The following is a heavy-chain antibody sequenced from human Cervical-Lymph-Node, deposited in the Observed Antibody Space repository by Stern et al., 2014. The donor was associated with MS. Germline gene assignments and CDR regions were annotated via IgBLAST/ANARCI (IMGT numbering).Heavy chain of an antibody. Sequence: QVQLVQSGPEVKKPGASLKVSCKASENTFTTYYMHWVRQAPGQGLEWMGLINPSDGYTGYAQKFQGRVAMTRDTSTRTVYMELSSLRSEDTAVYFCARKPPPETPMTYYCYGMDVWGQGTTVTVSS. CDR1: ENTFTTYY. CDR3: ARKPPPETPMTYYCYGMDV. CDR2: INPSDGYT. J-gene: IGHJ6*02. V-gene: IGHV1-46*01. D-gene: IGHD5-18*01.